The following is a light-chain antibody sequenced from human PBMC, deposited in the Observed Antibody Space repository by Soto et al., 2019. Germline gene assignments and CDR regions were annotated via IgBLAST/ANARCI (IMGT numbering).Light chain of an antibody. J-gene: IGLJ3*02. CDR2: SNS. CDR3: AAWDDSLTGSWV. CDR1: SSNIGHNP. V-gene: IGLV1-44*01. Sequence: QSVLTQPPSASGTPGQRVTISCSGSSSNIGHNPVNWYQQLPGTAPKLLIYSNSHRPSGVPDRFSGSKSGTSASLAISVLQSEDEADYYCAAWDDSLTGSWVFGGGTKLTVL.